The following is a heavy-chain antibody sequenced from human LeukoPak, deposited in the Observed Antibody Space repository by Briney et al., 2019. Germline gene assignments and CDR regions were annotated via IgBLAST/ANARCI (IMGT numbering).Heavy chain of an antibody. CDR2: IWYDGSNK. V-gene: IGHV3-33*01. Sequence: GGSLKLSCETSGFTFSRFGIHWVRQAPGKGLEWVAVIWYDGSNKYYADSVKGRFTISRDNSKNTLYLQMNSLRAEDTAVYYCATFQFDYWGQGTLVTVSS. J-gene: IGHJ4*02. CDR1: GFTFSRFG. CDR3: ATFQFDY.